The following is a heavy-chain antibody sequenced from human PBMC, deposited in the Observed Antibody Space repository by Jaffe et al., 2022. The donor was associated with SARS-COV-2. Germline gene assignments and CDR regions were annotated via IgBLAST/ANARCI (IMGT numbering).Heavy chain of an antibody. V-gene: IGHV3-48*02. J-gene: IGHJ4*02. Sequence: EVQLVESGGGLIQPGGSLRLSCVASGFTFSSFGMNWVRQAPGKGLEWLSYIGSSGPATDYADSVKGRFTMSRDNARNLLSLQMNSLRDEDTAVYYCARAHPNAYDYWGQGTLVTVSS. CDR1: GFTFSSFG. D-gene: IGHD3-16*01. CDR2: IGSSGPAT. CDR3: ARAHPNAYDY.